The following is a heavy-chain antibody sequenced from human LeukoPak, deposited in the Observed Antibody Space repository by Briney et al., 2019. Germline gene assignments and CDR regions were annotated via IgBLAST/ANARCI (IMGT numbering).Heavy chain of an antibody. V-gene: IGHV1-18*01. J-gene: IGHJ4*02. CDR3: AREDTSGYFDY. D-gene: IGHD3-22*01. CDR1: GYIFSDYG. CDR2: ISTYNGNT. Sequence: ASVKVACKASGYIFSDYGFAWVRQAPGQGREWRGWISTYNGNTKYAQMLQGRVTMATDTSTSTAFLELRSLRSDDTAVYYCAREDTSGYFDYWGQGTLVTVSS.